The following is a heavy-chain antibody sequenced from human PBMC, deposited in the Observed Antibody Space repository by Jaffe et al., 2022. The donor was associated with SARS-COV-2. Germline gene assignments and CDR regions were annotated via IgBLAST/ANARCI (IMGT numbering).Heavy chain of an antibody. J-gene: IGHJ6*02. CDR1: GFTFGSFW. CDR2: MKQDGSQI. D-gene: IGHD3-10*01. V-gene: IGHV3-7*01. CDR3: ARDYYGSGRVHGMDV. Sequence: EVQLVESGGGLVRPGGSLRLSCAASGFTFGSFWMSWVRQAPGKGLEWVANMKQDGSQIYYLDSVKGRFTISRDNAKNSLYLQINTLRAEDTAVYYCARDYYGSGRVHGMDVWGQGTTVTVSS.